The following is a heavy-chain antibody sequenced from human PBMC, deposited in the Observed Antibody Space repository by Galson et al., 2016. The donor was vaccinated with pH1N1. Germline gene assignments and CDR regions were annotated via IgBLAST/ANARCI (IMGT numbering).Heavy chain of an antibody. CDR3: ARGVGGSYVGDEPLDY. D-gene: IGHD1-26*01. Sequence: SVKVSCKASGGPFRNYAVSWVRQAPGQGLEWMGGIIGAFASANYAQKFQGRVTITADESTTTVYMELRSLRFEDTAVYYCARGVGGSYVGDEPLDYWGQGTLVVVSS. V-gene: IGHV1-69*13. CDR2: IIGAFASA. CDR1: GGPFRNYA. J-gene: IGHJ4*02.